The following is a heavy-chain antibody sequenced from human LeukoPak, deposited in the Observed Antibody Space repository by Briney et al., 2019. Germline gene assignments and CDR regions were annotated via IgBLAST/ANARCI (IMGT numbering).Heavy chain of an antibody. J-gene: IGHJ4*02. CDR3: ARGGAARNFDY. Sequence: PSQTLSLTCTVSGGSISSGSYYWTWIRQPAGKGLEWIGRIYTSGSTNFNPSLKSRVSISLDTSQNQFSLKLSSVTAADTAVYYCARGGAARNFDYWGQGILVTVSS. CDR1: GGSISSGSYY. D-gene: IGHD6-6*01. CDR2: IYTSGST. V-gene: IGHV4-61*02.